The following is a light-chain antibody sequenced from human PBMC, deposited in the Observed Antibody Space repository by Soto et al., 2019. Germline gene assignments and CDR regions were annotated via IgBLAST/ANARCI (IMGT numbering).Light chain of an antibody. V-gene: IGKV1-27*01. CDR3: QKYNSAPWT. CDR1: QGISNY. CDR2: ATS. J-gene: IGKJ1*01. Sequence: DIQMTQSPSSLSASVGDRVTITCRASQGISNYLAWYQQKPGKVPKLLIFATSTLQSGVPSRFSGSGSGTDFTLTIRSLQPEDVATYYCQKYNSAPWTFGQGTKVEIK.